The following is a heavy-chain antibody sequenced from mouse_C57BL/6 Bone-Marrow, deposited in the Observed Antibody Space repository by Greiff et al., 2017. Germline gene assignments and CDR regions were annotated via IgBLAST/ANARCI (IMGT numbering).Heavy chain of an antibody. V-gene: IGHV1-82*01. CDR3: ARITTVGATDAMDY. D-gene: IGHD1-1*01. J-gene: IGHJ4*01. CDR1: GYAFSSSW. CDR2: IYPGDGDT. Sequence: QVQLQQSGPELVKPGASVKISCKASGYAFSSSWMNWVKQRPGKGLEWIGRIYPGDGDTNYNGKFKGKATLTADKSSSTAYMPLSSLTSEDSAVYFGARITTVGATDAMDYWGQGTSVTVSS.